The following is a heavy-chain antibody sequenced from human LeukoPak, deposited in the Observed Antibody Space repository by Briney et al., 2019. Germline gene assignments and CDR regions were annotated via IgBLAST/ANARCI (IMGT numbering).Heavy chain of an antibody. D-gene: IGHD2-8*01. CDR1: GGSVSSSNW. V-gene: IGHV4-4*02. J-gene: IGHJ4*02. CDR3: ARNGGNTDFDY. Sequence: SETLSLTCAVSGGSVSSSNWWTWVRQPPGKGLEWIGEIYHSGTTNYNPSLKSRVTISVDKSKNQFSLKLSSVTAADTAVYFCARNGGNTDFDYWDQGTLVTVSS. CDR2: IYHSGTT.